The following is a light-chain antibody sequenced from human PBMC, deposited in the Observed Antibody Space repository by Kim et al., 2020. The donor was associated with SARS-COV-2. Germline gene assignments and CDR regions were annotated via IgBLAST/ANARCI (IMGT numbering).Light chain of an antibody. CDR2: GTS. Sequence: GERATLSCRASQSVSSNYLAWYQQQKPGQAPRLLIYGTSNRATGIPDRFSGSGSGTDFTLTISRLEPEDIAVYYCQQFGGSSPLTFGGGTKVEIK. CDR1: QSVSSNY. J-gene: IGKJ4*01. V-gene: IGKV3-20*01. CDR3: QQFGGSSPLT.